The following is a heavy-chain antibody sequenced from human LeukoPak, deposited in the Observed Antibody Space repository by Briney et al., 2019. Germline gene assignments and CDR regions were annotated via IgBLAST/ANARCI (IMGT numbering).Heavy chain of an antibody. V-gene: IGHV3-74*01. Sequence: PGGSLRLSCVASGFTFSNYWMHWVRQVPGKGPEWVSRINKDGSITNFADSVKGRFTISRDNAKNTLYLQMNSLRAEDTAVYYCASMLVVPAPDDAFHIWGQGTMVTVSS. CDR1: GFTFSNYW. CDR2: INKDGSIT. J-gene: IGHJ3*02. CDR3: ASMLVVPAPDDAFHI. D-gene: IGHD2-2*01.